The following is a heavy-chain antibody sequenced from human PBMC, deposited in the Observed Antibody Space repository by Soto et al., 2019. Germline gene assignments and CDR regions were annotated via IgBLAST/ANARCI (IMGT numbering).Heavy chain of an antibody. Sequence: QVQLQQWGAGLLKPSETLSLTCAVYGGSFSGNYWSWIRQPPGKGLEWVGQINASGSTNSNPSLKSRVTNSVDTSTNQFSLKLCSVTAADPAVYLCARGRRQQLVRSAASDWFDPWGQGTLVTVSS. D-gene: IGHD6-6*01. J-gene: IGHJ5*02. CDR3: ARGRRQQLVRSAASDWFDP. V-gene: IGHV4-34*01. CDR1: GGSFSGNY. CDR2: INASGST.